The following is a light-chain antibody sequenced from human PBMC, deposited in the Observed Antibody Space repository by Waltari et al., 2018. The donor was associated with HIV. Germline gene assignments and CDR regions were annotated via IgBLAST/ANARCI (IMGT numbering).Light chain of an antibody. J-gene: IGLJ3*02. V-gene: IGLV2-14*01. Sequence: QSALTQPASVSGSPGQSITISSTGTSSDLGGYKYVSWFQQHPDKAPKLIIYEVSNRPSEISNRFSGSKSGNTASLTISELQAEDEADYYCSSFTGTTALVFGGGTKLTVL. CDR2: EVS. CDR3: SSFTGTTALV. CDR1: SSDLGGYKY.